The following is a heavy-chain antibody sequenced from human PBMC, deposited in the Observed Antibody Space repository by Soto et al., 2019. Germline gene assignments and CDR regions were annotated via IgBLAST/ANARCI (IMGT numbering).Heavy chain of an antibody. J-gene: IGHJ4*02. V-gene: IGHV3-33*01. CDR3: ARDVEWELPPRYYFDY. CDR2: IWYDGSNK. Sequence: PGGSLRLSCAASRFNFSSYGMHWDRQAPGKGLEWVAVIWYDGSNKYYADAVKGRFTISRDNSKNTRYLQMNSLRAEDTAVYYCARDVEWELPPRYYFDYWGQGALVTVSS. CDR1: RFNFSSYG. D-gene: IGHD1-26*01.